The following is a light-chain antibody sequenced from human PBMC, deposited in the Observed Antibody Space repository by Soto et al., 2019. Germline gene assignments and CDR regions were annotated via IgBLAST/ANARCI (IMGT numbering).Light chain of an antibody. J-gene: IGKJ1*01. CDR1: QSISDT. Sequence: EIVMTQSPATLSVSPGGRATLSCRASQSISDTLAWYQQKPGQAPRLLIYGASTRAPGFPARFSGSGSGTDFTLTISSLQSEDFAVYYCQQYNNWPWKFGQGTKVDI. V-gene: IGKV3-15*01. CDR3: QQYNNWPWK. CDR2: GAS.